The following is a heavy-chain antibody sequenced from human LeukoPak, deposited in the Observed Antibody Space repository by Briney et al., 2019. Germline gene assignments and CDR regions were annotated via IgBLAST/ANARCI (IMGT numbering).Heavy chain of an antibody. Sequence: GGSLRLSCAASGFTFSSYAMSWVRQAPGKGLEWVSAISGSGGSTYYADSVKGRFTISRDNSKNTLYLQMNSLRAEDTAVYYCAKDRRSSTSCYKWANWFDPWGQGTLVTVSS. V-gene: IGHV3-23*01. J-gene: IGHJ5*02. CDR1: GFTFSSYA. CDR2: ISGSGGST. D-gene: IGHD2-2*02. CDR3: AKDRRSSTSCYKWANWFDP.